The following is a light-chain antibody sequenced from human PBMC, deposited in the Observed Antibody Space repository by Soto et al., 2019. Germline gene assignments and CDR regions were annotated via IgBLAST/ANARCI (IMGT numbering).Light chain of an antibody. Sequence: EIVLTQSPGTLSLSPGERGTLSCRASQSVSSSYLAWYQQKPGQAPRLLIYGASSRATGIPDRFSGSGSGTAFTLTISRLEPEDFPVYYCQQYGSSPRTFGQGTK. J-gene: IGKJ1*01. CDR1: QSVSSSY. CDR2: GAS. V-gene: IGKV3-20*01. CDR3: QQYGSSPRT.